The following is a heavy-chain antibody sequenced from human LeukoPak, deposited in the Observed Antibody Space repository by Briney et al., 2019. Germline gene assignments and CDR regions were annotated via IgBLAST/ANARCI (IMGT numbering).Heavy chain of an antibody. V-gene: IGHV4-59*12. Sequence: SETLSLTCTVSGGSISSYYWSWIRQPPGKGLEWIGYIHYSGSTSYNPSLKSRVTILVDTPKNQISLKVGSVTAADTAVYYCARRRGYSGYDYVYWGQGTLVTVSS. J-gene: IGHJ4*02. CDR1: GGSISSYY. D-gene: IGHD5-12*01. CDR2: IHYSGST. CDR3: ARRRGYSGYDYVY.